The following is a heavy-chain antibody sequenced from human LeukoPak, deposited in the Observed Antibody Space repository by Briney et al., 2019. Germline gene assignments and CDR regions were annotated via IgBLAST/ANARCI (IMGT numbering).Heavy chain of an antibody. V-gene: IGHV4-59*08. CDR3: ARRSPNYGSGLDY. CDR2: IYYSGST. CDR1: GGSISSYY. Sequence: PSETLSLTCTVSGGSISSYYWSWIRQPPGKGLEWIGYIYYSGSTNYNPSLKSRVTISVDTSKNQFSLKLSSVTAADTAVYYCARRSPNYGSGLDYWGQGTLVTVSS. D-gene: IGHD3-10*01. J-gene: IGHJ4*02.